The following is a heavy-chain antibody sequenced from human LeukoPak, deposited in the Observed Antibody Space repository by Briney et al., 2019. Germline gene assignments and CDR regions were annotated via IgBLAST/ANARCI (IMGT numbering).Heavy chain of an antibody. D-gene: IGHD2-21*02. CDR3: VGVTATIDY. CDR1: GYTFTSYG. Sequence: ASVKVSCKASGYTFTSYGISWVRQAPGQGLEWMGIIDPSGGSTSYAQKFQGRVTMTRDMSTSTVYMELSSLRSEDTAVYYCVGVTATIDYWGQGTLVTVSS. V-gene: IGHV1-46*01. J-gene: IGHJ4*02. CDR2: IDPSGGST.